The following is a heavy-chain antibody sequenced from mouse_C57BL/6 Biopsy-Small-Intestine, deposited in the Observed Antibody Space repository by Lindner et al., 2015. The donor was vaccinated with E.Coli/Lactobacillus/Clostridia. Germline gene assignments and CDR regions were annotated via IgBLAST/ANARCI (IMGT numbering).Heavy chain of an antibody. V-gene: IGHV1-7*01. J-gene: IGHJ2*01. Sequence: VQLQESGAELAKPGASVKLSCKASGYTFTSYWMHWVKQRPGQGLEWIGYIYPSDSYTKYNQKFKDKVTLTADKSSSTAYMQLSSLTYEDSAVYYCARTGNYAYFDYWGQGTTLTVSS. CDR3: ARTGNYAYFDY. CDR1: GYTFTSYW. CDR2: IYPSDSYT. D-gene: IGHD2-1*01.